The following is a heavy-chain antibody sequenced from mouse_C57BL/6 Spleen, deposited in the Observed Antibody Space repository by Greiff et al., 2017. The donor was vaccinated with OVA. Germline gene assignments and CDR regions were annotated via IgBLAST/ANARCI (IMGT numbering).Heavy chain of an antibody. CDR2: IYPRDGST. D-gene: IGHD2-2*01. CDR1: GYTFTDHT. V-gene: IGHV1-78*01. J-gene: IGHJ1*03. CDR3: ARGGYYGYDVWYLDV. Sequence: VQLQQSDAELVKPGASVKISCKVSGYTFTDHTIHWMKQRPEQGLEWIGYIYPRDGSTKYNEKFKGKATLTADKSSSTAYMQLNSLTSEDSAVYFCARGGYYGYDVWYLDVEGTGTTVTVSS.